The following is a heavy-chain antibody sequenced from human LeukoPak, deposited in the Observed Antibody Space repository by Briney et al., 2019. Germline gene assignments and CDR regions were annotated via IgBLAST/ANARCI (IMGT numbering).Heavy chain of an antibody. D-gene: IGHD3-10*01. CDR3: ARASMVRGVIDAFDI. J-gene: IGHJ3*02. CDR2: INPNSGGT. V-gene: IGHV1-2*02. Sequence: ASVKVSCKASGYTFAGYYMHWVRQAPGQGLEWMGWINPNSGGTIYAQKFQGRVTMTRDTSISTAYMELSRLRSDDTAVYYCARASMVRGVIDAFDIWGQGTMVTVSS. CDR1: GYTFAGYY.